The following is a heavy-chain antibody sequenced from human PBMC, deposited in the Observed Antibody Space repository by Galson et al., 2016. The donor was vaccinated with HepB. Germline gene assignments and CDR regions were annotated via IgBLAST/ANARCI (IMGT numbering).Heavy chain of an antibody. Sequence: TLSLTCTVSGDSVSSGNYYWSWIRQPPGKGLEWIGYNYYSGSTNYNPSLKSRVTISVDTSKNQFSLKLSSVTAADTAVYYCASGRYYYGSEYWGQGTLVTVSS. CDR2: NYYSGST. CDR3: ASGRYYYGSEY. V-gene: IGHV4-61*01. CDR1: GDSVSSGNYY. D-gene: IGHD3-10*01. J-gene: IGHJ4*02.